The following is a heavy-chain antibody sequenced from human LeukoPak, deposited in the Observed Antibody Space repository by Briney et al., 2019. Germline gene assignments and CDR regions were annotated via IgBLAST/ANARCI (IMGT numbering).Heavy chain of an antibody. Sequence: PGGSLRLSCAASGFTFSTYAMSWVRQAPGKGLEWVSAISGSGESTFYRDSVKGRFTISRDNSKNTLYLQMNSLRAEDTGMYYCAKEIAAIGSPLLNYWGQGVLVTVSS. CDR1: GFTFSTYA. CDR3: AKEIAAIGSPLLNY. J-gene: IGHJ4*02. V-gene: IGHV3-23*01. CDR2: ISGSGEST. D-gene: IGHD6-13*01.